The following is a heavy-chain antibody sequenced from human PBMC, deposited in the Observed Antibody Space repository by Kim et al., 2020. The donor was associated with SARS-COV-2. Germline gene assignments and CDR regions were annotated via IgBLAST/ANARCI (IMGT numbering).Heavy chain of an antibody. CDR3: ARDLAVVTAPGDY. Sequence: GGSLRLSCAASGFTFSSYAMHWVRQAPGKGLEWVAVISYDGSNKYYADSVKGRFTISRDNSKNTLYLQMNSLRAEDTAVYYCARDLAVVTAPGDYWGQGTLVTVSS. CDR2: ISYDGSNK. V-gene: IGHV3-30*04. CDR1: GFTFSSYA. J-gene: IGHJ4*02. D-gene: IGHD2-21*02.